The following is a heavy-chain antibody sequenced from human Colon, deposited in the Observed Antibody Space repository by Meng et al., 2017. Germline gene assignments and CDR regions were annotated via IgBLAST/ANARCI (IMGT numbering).Heavy chain of an antibody. Sequence: VRRVQSGAEVKKPGASVKVSCKSSGYSLSGYYMNWVRQVPGQGLEWMGRINADSGGTNYAEKFQGRVTLTRDTSINTAYMEVTSLRSDDTAMYYCAKIHLGDSGLDYWGQGTLVTVSS. V-gene: IGHV1-2*06. J-gene: IGHJ4*02. CDR1: GYSLSGYY. CDR3: AKIHLGDSGLDY. D-gene: IGHD6-19*01. CDR2: INADSGGT.